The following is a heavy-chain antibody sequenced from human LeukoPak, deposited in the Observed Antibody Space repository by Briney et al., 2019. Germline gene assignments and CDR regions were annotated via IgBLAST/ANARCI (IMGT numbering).Heavy chain of an antibody. D-gene: IGHD5-24*01. Sequence: ASVKVSCKASEYTFTGHYMHWVRQAPGQGLEWMGWINPNSGGTNYAQKFQGRVTMTRDTSISTAYMELSRLRSDDTAVYYCARTRTGRHGYNFHFDYWGQGTLVTVSS. CDR3: ARTRTGRHGYNFHFDY. V-gene: IGHV1-2*02. CDR2: INPNSGGT. J-gene: IGHJ4*02. CDR1: EYTFTGHY.